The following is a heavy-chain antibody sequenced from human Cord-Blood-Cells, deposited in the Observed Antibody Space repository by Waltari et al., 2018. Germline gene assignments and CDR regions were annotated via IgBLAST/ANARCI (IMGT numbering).Heavy chain of an antibody. CDR2: IYYSGST. CDR3: ARQRNGDYVFDY. Sequence: QVQLQEAGPGLVKPSENLSLTCTVSGGSISSYYWSWIRQPPGKGLEWIGYIYYSGSTNYNPSLKSRVTISVDTSKNQFSLKLSSVTAADTAVYYCARQRNGDYVFDYWGQGTLVTVSS. V-gene: IGHV4-59*08. J-gene: IGHJ4*02. D-gene: IGHD4-17*01. CDR1: GGSISSYY.